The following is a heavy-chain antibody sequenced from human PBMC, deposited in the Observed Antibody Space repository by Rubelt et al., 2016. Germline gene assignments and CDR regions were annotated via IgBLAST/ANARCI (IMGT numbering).Heavy chain of an antibody. D-gene: IGHD6-6*01. CDR2: ISAYNGNT. J-gene: IGHJ2*01. Sequence: QVQLVQSGAEVKKPGASVKVSCKASGYTFTSYGISWVRQAPGQGLEWMGWISAYNGNTNYAQKLQGRVARTTDTSTMTAYMGLRSLRSDDTAVYYCARDRIRIAARQGWYFDLWGRGTLVTVSS. CDR3: ARDRIRIAARQGWYFDL. V-gene: IGHV1-18*01. CDR1: GYTFTSYG.